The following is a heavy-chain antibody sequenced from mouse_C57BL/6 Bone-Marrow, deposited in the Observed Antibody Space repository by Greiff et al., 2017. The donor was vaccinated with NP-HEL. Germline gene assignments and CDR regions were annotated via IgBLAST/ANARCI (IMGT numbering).Heavy chain of an antibody. D-gene: IGHD2-1*01. Sequence: QVQLQQSGAELARPGASVKLSCKASGYTFTSYGISWVKQSPGQGLEWIGEIYPRSGNTYYNEKFKGKATLTADKSSSTAYMELRSLTSEDSAVYFCARKTIYYGNPWGQGTTLTVSS. CDR1: GYTFTSYG. J-gene: IGHJ2*01. V-gene: IGHV1-81*01. CDR3: ARKTIYYGNP. CDR2: IYPRSGNT.